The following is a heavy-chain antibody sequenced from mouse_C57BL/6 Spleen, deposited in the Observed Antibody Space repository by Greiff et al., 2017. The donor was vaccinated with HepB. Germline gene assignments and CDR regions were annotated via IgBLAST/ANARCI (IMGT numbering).Heavy chain of an antibody. D-gene: IGHD2-10*02. CDR2: ISDGGSYT. J-gene: IGHJ4*01. CDR1: GFTFSSYA. CDR3: AREGGYDYHAMDY. Sequence: EVKLVESGGGLVKPGGSLKLSCAASGFTFSSYAMSWVRQTPEKRLEWVATISDGGSYTYYPDNVKGRFTISRDNAKNNLYLQMSHLKSEDTAMYYCAREGGYDYHAMDYWGQGTSVTVSS. V-gene: IGHV5-4*01.